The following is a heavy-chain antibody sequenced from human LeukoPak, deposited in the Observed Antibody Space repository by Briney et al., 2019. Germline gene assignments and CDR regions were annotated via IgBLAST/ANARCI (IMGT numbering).Heavy chain of an antibody. V-gene: IGHV4-59*12. Sequence: SETLSLTCTVSGGSISSYYWSWIRQPPGKGLEWIGYIYYSGSTNYNPSLKSRVTISVDTSKNQFSLKLSSVTAADTAVYYCARALEESYSSSWYDSDWFDPWGQGTLVTVSS. J-gene: IGHJ5*02. D-gene: IGHD6-13*01. CDR1: GGSISSYY. CDR3: ARALEESYSSSWYDSDWFDP. CDR2: IYYSGST.